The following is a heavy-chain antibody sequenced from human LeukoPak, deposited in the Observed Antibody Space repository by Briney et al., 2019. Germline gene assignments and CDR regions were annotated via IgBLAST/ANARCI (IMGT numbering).Heavy chain of an antibody. D-gene: IGHD1-26*01. J-gene: IGHJ4*02. V-gene: IGHV1-18*01. CDR3: ARERELLYLDY. CDR2: ISAYNGNT. Sequence: ASVKVSCKASGYTFTSYGISWVRQPPGQGLEWMGWISAYNGNTNYAQKPQGRVTMTTDTSTSTAYMELRSLRSDDTAVYYCARERELLYLDYWGQGGLVTVSS. CDR1: GYTFTSYG.